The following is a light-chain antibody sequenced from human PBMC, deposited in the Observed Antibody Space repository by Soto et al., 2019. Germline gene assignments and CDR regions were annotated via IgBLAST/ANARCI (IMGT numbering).Light chain of an antibody. CDR3: VSFTSSTTYV. CDR1: SSDVGAYNF. Sequence: QSALTQPASVSGSPGQSITISCTGTSSDVGAYNFVSWYQHHPGRAPKLIIYEVTIRPSGVSNRFSGSKSGSTASLIISRLQTEDEADYYCVSFTSSTTYVFGSGTKLTVL. J-gene: IGLJ1*01. V-gene: IGLV2-14*01. CDR2: EVT.